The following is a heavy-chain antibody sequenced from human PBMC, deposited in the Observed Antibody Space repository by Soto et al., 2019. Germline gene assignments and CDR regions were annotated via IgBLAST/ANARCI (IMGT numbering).Heavy chain of an antibody. CDR1: GFIFSSSW. J-gene: IGHJ4*02. V-gene: IGHV3-7*01. Sequence: GGSLRLSCASSGFIFSSSWMTLVRQAPGKGLEWVATIKDDGSQEYYVDSVKGRFTISKDNARNSLYLQMNSLRAEDTAVYYCARDKVTRYVDYWGLGTPVTVSS. CDR3: ARDKVTRYVDY. D-gene: IGHD2-2*01. CDR2: IKDDGSQE.